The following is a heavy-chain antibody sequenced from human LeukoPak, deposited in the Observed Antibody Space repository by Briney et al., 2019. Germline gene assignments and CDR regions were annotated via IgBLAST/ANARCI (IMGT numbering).Heavy chain of an antibody. Sequence: PSEPLSLTCAVYGGSFSVYYWSWIRRPPGRGLEWIGEISHSGNTNYNPSLKSRVTISVDTPKNQFSLKLSSVTAADTAVYYCARGPRYSYGADSDYWGQGTLVTVSS. CDR3: ARGPRYSYGADSDY. CDR2: ISHSGNT. CDR1: GGSFSVYY. V-gene: IGHV4-34*01. D-gene: IGHD5-18*01. J-gene: IGHJ4*02.